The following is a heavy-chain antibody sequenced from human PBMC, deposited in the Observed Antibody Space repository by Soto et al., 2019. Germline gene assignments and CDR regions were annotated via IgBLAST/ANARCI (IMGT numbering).Heavy chain of an antibody. D-gene: IGHD2-15*01. CDR2: IYYSGNI. V-gene: IGHV4-31*11. CDR3: AREGYCSGGTCNSFPWFDS. CDR1: GDSVSIGGFY. J-gene: IGHJ5*01. Sequence: SETLSLTCGVSGDSVSIGGFYWSWIRQHPGKGLEWIGYIYYSGNIHYNPSLKSRVTISIDTSKNQFSLQLSSVTAADTAVYYCAREGYCSGGTCNSFPWFDSWGQGTLVTVSS.